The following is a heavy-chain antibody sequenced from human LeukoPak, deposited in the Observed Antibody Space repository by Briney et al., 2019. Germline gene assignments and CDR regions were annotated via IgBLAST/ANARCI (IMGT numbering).Heavy chain of an antibody. Sequence: ASVKVSCKASGGTFSSYAISWVRQAPGQGLEWMGRIIPIFGTANYAQKFQGRVTITTDESTSTAYMELSSLRSEDTAVYYCAREGGYDAFDIWGQGTMVTVSS. V-gene: IGHV1-69*05. CDR3: AREGGYDAFDI. D-gene: IGHD3-16*01. J-gene: IGHJ3*02. CDR2: IIPIFGTA. CDR1: GGTFSSYA.